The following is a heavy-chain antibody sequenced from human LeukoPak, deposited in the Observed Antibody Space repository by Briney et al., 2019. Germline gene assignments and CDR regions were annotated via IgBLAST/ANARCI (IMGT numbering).Heavy chain of an antibody. V-gene: IGHV4-59*02. CDR2: IRYSGST. CDR3: ARARDCSGGTCYQFNWFDP. D-gene: IGHD2-15*01. J-gene: IGHJ5*02. Sequence: PSETLSLTCIVSGVAINGGSASTHYWSWFRQPPGKGLEWIGYIRYSGSTDYNPSLKSRVTMSVDTSKNQFSLNLKSVTAADTAVYYCARARDCSGGTCYQFNWFDPWGQGTLVTVSS. CDR1: GVAINGGSASTHY.